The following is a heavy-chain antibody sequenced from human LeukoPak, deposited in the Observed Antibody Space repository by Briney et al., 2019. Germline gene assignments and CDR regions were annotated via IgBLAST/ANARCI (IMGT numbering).Heavy chain of an antibody. Sequence: ASVKVSCKASGYTFTGYYMHWVRQAPGQGLEWMGWINPNSGGTNYAQKFQGRVTMTRDTSISTAYMELSRLRFDDTAVYYCARVANGDYAVYCFDYWGQGTLVTVSS. CDR2: INPNSGGT. J-gene: IGHJ4*02. CDR3: ARVANGDYAVYCFDY. D-gene: IGHD4-17*01. CDR1: GYTFTGYY. V-gene: IGHV1-2*02.